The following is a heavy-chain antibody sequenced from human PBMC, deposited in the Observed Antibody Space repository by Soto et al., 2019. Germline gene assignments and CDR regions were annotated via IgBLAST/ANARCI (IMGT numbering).Heavy chain of an antibody. D-gene: IGHD2-21*01. CDR2: ISYDGTNK. CDR3: AKDLPSYGAYDDYCYGMDV. V-gene: IGHV3-30*18. CDR1: GFTFSTYA. Sequence: QVQLVESGGGEVQPGRSLTISCAASGFTFSTYAMHWVRQTPGKGLEWVAVISYDGTNKFYSDSVKGRFTNSTDTFQNTLTLEMDSLRADDTAAYSCAKDLPSYGAYDDYCYGMDVWGLGTRVTVSS. J-gene: IGHJ6*02.